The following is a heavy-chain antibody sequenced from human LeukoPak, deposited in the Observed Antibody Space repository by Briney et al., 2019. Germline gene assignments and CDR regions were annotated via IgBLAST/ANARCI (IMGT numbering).Heavy chain of an antibody. D-gene: IGHD2-21*02. CDR2: ISDSGGST. CDR1: GFTLSSSA. CDR3: ASDSYSPEYFQH. J-gene: IGHJ1*01. Sequence: GGSLRLSCAASGFTLSSSAMTWVRQAPGKGLEWVSAISDSGGSTYYADSVKGRFTISRDNSKNTLYLQMNSLRAEDTAVYYCASDSYSPEYFQHWGQGTLVTVSS. V-gene: IGHV3-23*01.